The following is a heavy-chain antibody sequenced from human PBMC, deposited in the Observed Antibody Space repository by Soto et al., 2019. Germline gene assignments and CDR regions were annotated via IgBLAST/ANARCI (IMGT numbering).Heavy chain of an antibody. CDR2: INPSGGST. CDR1: GYTFTSYY. J-gene: IGHJ6*02. V-gene: IGHV1-46*01. D-gene: IGHD3-22*01. Sequence: ASLKISCKASGYTFTSYYMHWVRQAPGQGLEWMGIINPSGGSTSYAQKFQGRVTMTRDTSTSTVYMELSSLRSEDTAVYYCARVGSSGYYYYYYGMDVWGQVTTVTVS. CDR3: ARVGSSGYYYYYYGMDV.